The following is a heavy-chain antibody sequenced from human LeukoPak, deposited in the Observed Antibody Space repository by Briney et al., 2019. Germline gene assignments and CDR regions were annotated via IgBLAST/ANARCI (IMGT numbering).Heavy chain of an antibody. CDR1: GGSISSSNW. Sequence: SETLSLTWAVSGGSISSSNWWSWVRQPPGKGLEWIGEIYHSGSTNYNPSLKSRVTISVDTSKNQFSLKLSSVTAADTAVYYCARGLYDSSSYYFYYYYGMDVWGQGTTVTVSS. D-gene: IGHD3-22*01. CDR2: IYHSGST. V-gene: IGHV4-4*02. J-gene: IGHJ6*02. CDR3: ARGLYDSSSYYFYYYYGMDV.